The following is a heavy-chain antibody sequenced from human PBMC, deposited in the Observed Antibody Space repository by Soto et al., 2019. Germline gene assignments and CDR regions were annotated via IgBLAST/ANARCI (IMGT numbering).Heavy chain of an antibody. D-gene: IGHD6-13*01. J-gene: IGHJ6*01. V-gene: IGHV1-18*01. CDR1: GYTFTSYG. CDR3: ASQIPIRYSSSWYPNYYYYGMDV. Sequence: QVQLVQSGAEVKKPGASVKVSCKASGYTFTSYGISWVRQAPGQGLEWMGWISAYNGNTHYAQKLQGRVTMTTDTSTSSAYMELRSRISDDTAVYYCASQIPIRYSSSWYPNYYYYGMDVLGRGTTVTVSA. CDR2: ISAYNGNT.